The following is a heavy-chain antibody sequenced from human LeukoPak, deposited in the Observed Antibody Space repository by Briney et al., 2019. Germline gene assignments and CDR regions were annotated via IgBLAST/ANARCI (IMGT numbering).Heavy chain of an antibody. CDR1: GFTFSNYA. CDR2: ISGSGGST. V-gene: IGHV3-23*01. CDR3: AKAAMITFGGVIGAYYFDY. J-gene: IGHJ4*02. D-gene: IGHD3-16*02. Sequence: EGSLRLSCAASGFTFSNYAMSWVRQAPGKGLECVSTISGSGGSTYYADSVKGRFTISRDNSKNTLYLQMNSLRAEDTAVYYCAKAAMITFGGVIGAYYFDYWGQGTLVTVSS.